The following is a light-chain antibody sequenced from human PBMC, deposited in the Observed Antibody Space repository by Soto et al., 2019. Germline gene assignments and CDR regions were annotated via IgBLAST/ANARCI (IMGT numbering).Light chain of an antibody. CDR3: MKGTHWPRN. J-gene: IGKJ5*01. CDR2: KVP. Sequence: VVMTQSPRSLPVTLGQPASISCRSSQVLVYSDGNTYLNWFQQRQGQSPRSIIYKVPNRDSGVQDRFSGSGSGSDFTLKISRVEDEDVGVYYCMKGTHWPRNVGKGTRLEIK. V-gene: IGKV2-30*01. CDR1: QVLVYSDGNTY.